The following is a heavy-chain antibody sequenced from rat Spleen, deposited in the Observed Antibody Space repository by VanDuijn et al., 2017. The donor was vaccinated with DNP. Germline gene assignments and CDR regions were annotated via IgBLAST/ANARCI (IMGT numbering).Heavy chain of an antibody. J-gene: IGHJ4*01. CDR2: ISYESSST. D-gene: IGHD1-2*01. V-gene: IGHV5-22*01. CDR1: GFTFSDYY. Sequence: EVQLVESGGGLVQPGRSMKLSCAASGFTFSDYYMAWVRQAPKKGLEWVASISYESSSTYYGDSVKGRFTISRDNAKSTLYLQMDSLRSEDMATYYCARHGTIAATGGHYVMDAWGQGASVTVSS. CDR3: ARHGTIAATGGHYVMDA.